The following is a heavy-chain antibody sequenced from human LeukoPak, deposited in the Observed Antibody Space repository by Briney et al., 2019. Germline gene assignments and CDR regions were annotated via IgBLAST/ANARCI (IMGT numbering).Heavy chain of an antibody. CDR1: GYTFTSYD. V-gene: IGHV1-8*01. CDR3: ARRGYSYGSARDY. J-gene: IGHJ4*02. Sequence: ASVKVSCKASGYTFTSYDINWVRQATGQGLEWMGWMNPNSGNTGYAQKFQGRVIMTRNTSISTAYMELSSLRSEVTAVYYCARRGYSYGSARDYWGQGTLVTVSS. CDR2: MNPNSGNT. D-gene: IGHD5-18*01.